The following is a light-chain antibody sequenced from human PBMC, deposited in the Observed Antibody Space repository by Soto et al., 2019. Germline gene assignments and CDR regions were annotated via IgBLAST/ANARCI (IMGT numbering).Light chain of an antibody. CDR2: GNN. CDR1: SSNIGAGYD. CDR3: QSYDSSLTGVV. Sequence: QSVLTQPPSVSGAPGQRVTISCTGSSSNIGAGYDVHWYQQLPGTAPKLVIYGNNYRPSGVPDRFSGSKSGTSASLAITGLQAEDEADFYCQSYDSSLTGVVFGGGTKVTVL. J-gene: IGLJ2*01. V-gene: IGLV1-40*01.